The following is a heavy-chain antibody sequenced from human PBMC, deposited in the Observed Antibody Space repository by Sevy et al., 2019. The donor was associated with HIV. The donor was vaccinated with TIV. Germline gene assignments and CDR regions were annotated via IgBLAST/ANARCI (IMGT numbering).Heavy chain of an antibody. V-gene: IGHV3-15*01. CDR3: TTDPVSYYYYGMDV. D-gene: IGHD1-20*01. Sequence: GGYLRLSCAASGFTFSNAWMSWVRQAPGKGLEWVGRIKSKTDGGATDYAVPVKGRFTISRDDSKNTLYLQMNSLKTEDTAVYYCTTDPVSYYYYGMDVWGQGTTVTVSS. CDR1: GFTFSNAW. J-gene: IGHJ6*02. CDR2: IKSKTDGGAT.